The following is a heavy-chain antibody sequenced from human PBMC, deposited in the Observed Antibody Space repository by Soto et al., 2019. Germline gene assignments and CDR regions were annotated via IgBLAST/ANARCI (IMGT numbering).Heavy chain of an antibody. CDR2: IYPGDSDT. CDR1: GYSFTSYW. Sequence: GESLKISCKGSGYSFTSYWIGWVRQMPGKGLEWMGIIYPGDSDTRYSPSFQGQVTISADKSISTAYLQWSSLKASDTAMYYCAGGGFRVFFTHPRHYYVMDVWAQGTTFPVSS. J-gene: IGHJ6*02. V-gene: IGHV5-51*01. D-gene: IGHD3-10*01. CDR3: AGGGFRVFFTHPRHYYVMDV.